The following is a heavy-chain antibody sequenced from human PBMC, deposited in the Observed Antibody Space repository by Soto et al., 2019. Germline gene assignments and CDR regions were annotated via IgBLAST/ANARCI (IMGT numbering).Heavy chain of an antibody. CDR3: ARGSKRQYYYDSSGYPDFDY. V-gene: IGHV1-69*13. D-gene: IGHD3-22*01. J-gene: IGHJ4*02. CDR1: GGTFSSYA. Sequence: ASVKVSCKASGGTFSSYAISWVRQAPGQGLEWMGGIIPIFGTANYAQKFQGRVTITADESTSTAYMELSSLRSEDTAVYYCARGSKRQYYYDSSGYPDFDYWGQGTLVTVSS. CDR2: IIPIFGTA.